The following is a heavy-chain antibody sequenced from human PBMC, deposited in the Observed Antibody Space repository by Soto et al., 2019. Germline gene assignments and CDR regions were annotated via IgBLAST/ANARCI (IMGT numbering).Heavy chain of an antibody. CDR1: GGYISSGGYY. Sequence: SETLSLTYTVSGGYISSGGYYWSWIRQHPGKGLEWIGYIYYSGSTYYNPSLKSRVTISVDTSKNQFSLKLSSVTAADTAVYYCARQGYNDYSNYYYYYYGMDVWGQGPTVTVS. J-gene: IGHJ6*02. V-gene: IGHV4-31*03. CDR2: IYYSGST. CDR3: ARQGYNDYSNYYYYYYGMDV. D-gene: IGHD4-4*01.